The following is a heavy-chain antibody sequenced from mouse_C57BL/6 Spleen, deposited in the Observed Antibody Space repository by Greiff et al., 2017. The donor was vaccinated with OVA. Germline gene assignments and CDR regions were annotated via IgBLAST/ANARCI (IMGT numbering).Heavy chain of an antibody. CDR1: GYTFTGYW. CDR2: ILPGSGST. J-gene: IGHJ4*01. D-gene: IGHD1-2*01. V-gene: IGHV1-9*01. CDR3: AKTFLRSALDY. Sequence: VQLQQSGAELMKPGASVKLSCKATGYTFTGYWIEWVKQRPGHGLEWIGEILPGSGSTNYNEKFKGKATFTADTSSNTAYIKRSSLLTEDAAIYYCAKTFLRSALDYWGQGTSVTVSS.